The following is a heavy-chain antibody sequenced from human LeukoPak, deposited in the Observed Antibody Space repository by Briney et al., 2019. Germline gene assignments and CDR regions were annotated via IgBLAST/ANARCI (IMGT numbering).Heavy chain of an antibody. J-gene: IGHJ6*03. D-gene: IGHD3-3*01. CDR3: ARGKIFGVVPAYYMDV. CDR1: GGSFSGYY. V-gene: IGHV4-34*01. Sequence: PSETLSLTCAVYGGSFSGYYWSWIRQPPGKGLEWIGEFNHSGSTNYNPSLKSRVTISVDTSKNQFSLKLSSVTAADTAVYYCARGKIFGVVPAYYMDVWGKGTTVTVSS. CDR2: FNHSGST.